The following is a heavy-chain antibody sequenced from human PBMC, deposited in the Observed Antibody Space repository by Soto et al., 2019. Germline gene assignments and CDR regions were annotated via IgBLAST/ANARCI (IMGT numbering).Heavy chain of an antibody. J-gene: IGHJ4*02. V-gene: IGHV4-59*08. Sequence: SETLSLTCTVSGGSISSYYWSWIRQPPGKGLEWIGYIYYSGSTNYNPSLKSRVTISVDTSKNQFSLKLSSVTAADTAVYYCARRMGSGHPYFDYWGQGTLVTVSS. CDR2: IYYSGST. CDR1: GGSISSYY. D-gene: IGHD2-15*01. CDR3: ARRMGSGHPYFDY.